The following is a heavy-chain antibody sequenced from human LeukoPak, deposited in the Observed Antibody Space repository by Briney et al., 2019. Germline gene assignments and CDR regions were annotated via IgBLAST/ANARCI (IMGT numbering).Heavy chain of an antibody. Sequence: GGSLRLPCAASGFTFSSYSMNWVRQAPGKGLEWVSSISSSSSYIYYADSVKGRFTISRDNAKNSLYLQMNSLRAEDTAVYYCAKEYGYTYGEFDYWGQGTLVTVSS. J-gene: IGHJ4*02. V-gene: IGHV3-21*04. D-gene: IGHD5-18*01. CDR3: AKEYGYTYGEFDY. CDR1: GFTFSSYS. CDR2: ISSSSSYI.